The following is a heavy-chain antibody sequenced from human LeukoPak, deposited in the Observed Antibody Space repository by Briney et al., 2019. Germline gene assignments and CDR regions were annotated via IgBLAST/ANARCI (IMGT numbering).Heavy chain of an antibody. V-gene: IGHV1-18*01. CDR1: GYTFSIYG. J-gene: IGHJ4*02. D-gene: IGHD3-22*01. CDR2: ISADTGDT. Sequence: GASVKVSCKASGYTFSIYGISWVRQAPGQGLEWMGRISADTGDTNYAQNLQGRVTMTTDTPTSIAYMELRSLRSDDTAVYYCARSHRSLKLLLPTDYWGQGTLVTVSS. CDR3: ARSHRSLKLLLPTDY.